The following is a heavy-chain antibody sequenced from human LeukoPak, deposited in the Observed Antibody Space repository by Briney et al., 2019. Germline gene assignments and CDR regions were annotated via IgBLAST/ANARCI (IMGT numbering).Heavy chain of an antibody. CDR2: ISYDGSHK. V-gene: IGHV3-30*03. Sequence: GGSLRLSCAASGFTFSSYGMHWVRQAPGKGLEWVAVISYDGSHKYSADSVKGRFTISRDNSKNTLYLQMNSLRAEDTAVYYCARGTPWAFDIWGQGTMVTVSS. CDR1: GFTFSSYG. CDR3: ARGTPWAFDI. J-gene: IGHJ3*02. D-gene: IGHD2-15*01.